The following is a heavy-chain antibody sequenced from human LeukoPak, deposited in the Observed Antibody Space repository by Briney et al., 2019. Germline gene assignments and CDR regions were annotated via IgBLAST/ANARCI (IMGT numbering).Heavy chain of an antibody. J-gene: IGHJ4*02. D-gene: IGHD3-10*01. CDR1: GCTFTGYY. CDR3: ARDGPVRGVITKNFDY. CDR2: INPNSGGT. Sequence: ASVKVSCKASGCTFTGYYMHWVRQAPGQGLEWMGWINPNSGGTNYAQKFQGRVTMTRDTSISTAYMELSRLRSDDTAVYYCARDGPVRGVITKNFDYWGQGTLVTVSS. V-gene: IGHV1-2*02.